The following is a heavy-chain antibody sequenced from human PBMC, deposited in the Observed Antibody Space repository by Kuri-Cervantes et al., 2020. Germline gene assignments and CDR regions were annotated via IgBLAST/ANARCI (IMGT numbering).Heavy chain of an antibody. Sequence: SVKVSCKASGGTFSSYAISWVRQAPGQGLEWMGGIIPIFGTANYAQKFQGRVTITADESTSTAYMELSSLRSEDTAVYYCARGPHYGDYVVFNAFDIWGQGTMVTVSS. J-gene: IGHJ3*02. V-gene: IGHV1-69*13. CDR1: GGTFSSYA. CDR2: IIPIFGTA. D-gene: IGHD4-17*01. CDR3: ARGPHYGDYVVFNAFDI.